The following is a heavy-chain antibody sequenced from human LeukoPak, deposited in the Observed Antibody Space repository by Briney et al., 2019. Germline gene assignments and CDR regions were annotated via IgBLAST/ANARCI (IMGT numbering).Heavy chain of an antibody. V-gene: IGHV3-9*01. J-gene: IGHJ3*02. D-gene: IGHD3-10*01. Sequence: GTSLRLSCAASGFTFGDYAMHWVRQAPGKGLEWVSHISWNSATSGYADSVKGRFTISRDNAKNSLYLQMNSLRAEDTALYYCAKDMQLRGRDTFDIWGQGTMVTVSP. CDR1: GFTFGDYA. CDR3: AKDMQLRGRDTFDI. CDR2: ISWNSATS.